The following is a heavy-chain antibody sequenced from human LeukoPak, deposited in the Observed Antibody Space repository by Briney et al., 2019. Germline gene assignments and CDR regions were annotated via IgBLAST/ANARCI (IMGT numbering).Heavy chain of an antibody. V-gene: IGHV1-24*01. CDR1: GYTLTELS. CDR2: FDPEDGET. J-gene: IGHJ6*02. D-gene: IGHD3-10*01. CDR3: ARRKAGPGMDV. Sequence: ASVKVSCKVSGYTLTELSMHWVRQAPGKGLEWMGGFDPEDGETIYAQKFQGRVTMTRNTSISTAYMELSSLRSEDTAVYYCARRKAGPGMDVWGQGTTVTVSS.